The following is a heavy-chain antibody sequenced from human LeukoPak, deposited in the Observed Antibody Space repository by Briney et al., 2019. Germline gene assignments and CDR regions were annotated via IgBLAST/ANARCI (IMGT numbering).Heavy chain of an antibody. CDR3: ARGNPSSGWYSY. V-gene: IGHV1-69*13. CDR2: IIPIFGTA. CDR1: GGTFSSYA. Sequence: GASVKVSCKASGGTFSSYAISWVRQAPGQGLEWMGGIIPIFGTANYAQKFQGRVTITADESTSTTYMELSSLRSEDTAVYYCARGNPSSGWYSYWGQGTLVTVSS. J-gene: IGHJ4*02. D-gene: IGHD6-19*01.